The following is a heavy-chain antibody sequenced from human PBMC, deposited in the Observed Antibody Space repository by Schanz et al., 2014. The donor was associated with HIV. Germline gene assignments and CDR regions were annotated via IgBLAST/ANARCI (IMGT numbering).Heavy chain of an antibody. J-gene: IGHJ4*02. CDR3: ARGWRENSFDY. V-gene: IGHV3-30*04. Sequence: VQVVESGGGVVQPGRSLRLSCAVSGFTFSNYAMHWVRQAPGKGLEWVAVISYDGSNKYYADSVKGRFTISRDNSKNTLYLQMNSLRDDDTAVYYCARGWRENSFDYWGQGTLVTVSS. D-gene: IGHD4-4*01. CDR2: ISYDGSNK. CDR1: GFTFSNYA.